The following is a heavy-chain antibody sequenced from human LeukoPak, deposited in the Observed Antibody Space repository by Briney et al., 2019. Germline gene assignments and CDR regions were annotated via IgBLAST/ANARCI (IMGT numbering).Heavy chain of an antibody. D-gene: IGHD3-10*01. J-gene: IGHJ4*02. CDR3: ARGPRDFDY. Sequence: PGGSLRLSCAASGFTFSSYAMHWVRQAPGKGLEYVSAISSNGGSTYYANSVKGRFTISRDNSKNTLYLQMGSLRAEDTAVYYCARGPRDFDYWGQGTLVTVSS. CDR1: GFTFSSYA. CDR2: ISSNGGST. V-gene: IGHV3-64*01.